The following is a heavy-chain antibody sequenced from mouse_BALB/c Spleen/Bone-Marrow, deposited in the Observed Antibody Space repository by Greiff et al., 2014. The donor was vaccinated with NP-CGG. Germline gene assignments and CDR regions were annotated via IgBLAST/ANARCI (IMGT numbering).Heavy chain of an antibody. CDR3: ALNWDSAY. Sequence: EVKVESGGDLVKPGGSLKLSCAASGFTFSSYGMSWVRQTPDKRLEWVATINNGGTYTYYPDSVKGRFTISRDNAKNTLYLQMSSLKSEDTAMYYCALNWDSAYWGQGTLVTVSA. J-gene: IGHJ3*01. CDR1: GFTFSSYG. V-gene: IGHV5-6*02. CDR2: INNGGTYT. D-gene: IGHD4-1*02.